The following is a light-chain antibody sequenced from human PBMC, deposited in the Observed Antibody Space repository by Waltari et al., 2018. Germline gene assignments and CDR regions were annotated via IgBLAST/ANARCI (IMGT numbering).Light chain of an antibody. CDR3: MKGTHWLST. CDR2: EVS. Sequence: VVMPQSPLSLPVTLGQPASISCRSSQSLVYSDENTYLNWFRQRPGQSRRRRIYEVSKPDSRVPDRIIGRQAGTDFTQKISRVEASDVGFYDCMKGTHWLSTFGQGTKVEIK. CDR1: QSLVYSDENTY. J-gene: IGKJ1*01. V-gene: IGKV2-30*01.